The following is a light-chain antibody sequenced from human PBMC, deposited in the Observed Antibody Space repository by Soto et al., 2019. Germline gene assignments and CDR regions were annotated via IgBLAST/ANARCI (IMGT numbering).Light chain of an antibody. CDR1: SSNIGSNA. CDR2: TNN. V-gene: IGLV1-44*01. CDR3: AVWEDNLIGRV. J-gene: IGLJ2*01. Sequence: QSVLTQPPSASGTPGQRVTITCSGSSSNIGSNAVHWYQQLPGTAPKLLIYTNNQRPSGFPDRFSASKSGTSASLAISWVKSDDEADYDCAVWEDNLIGRVVGGGTKLTVL.